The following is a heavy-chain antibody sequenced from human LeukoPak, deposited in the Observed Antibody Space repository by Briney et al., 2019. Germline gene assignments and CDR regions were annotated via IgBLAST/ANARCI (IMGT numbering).Heavy chain of an antibody. D-gene: IGHD1-7*01. Sequence: SETLSLTCTVSGGSISSYYWSWIRQPPGKGLEWIGYIYTSGSTNYNPSLKSRVTISVDTSKNQFSLKLSSVTAADTAVYYCARQRSFSPITGTTGFDAFDIWGQGTMVTVSS. V-gene: IGHV4-4*09. CDR1: GGSISSYY. J-gene: IGHJ3*02. CDR2: IYTSGST. CDR3: ARQRSFSPITGTTGFDAFDI.